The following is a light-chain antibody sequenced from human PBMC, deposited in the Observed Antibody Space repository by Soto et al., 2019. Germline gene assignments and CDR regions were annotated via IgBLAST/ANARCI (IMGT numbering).Light chain of an antibody. V-gene: IGLV2-14*03. CDR3: NSYTSSSTV. Sequence: QSALTQPASVSGSPGQSITISCTGTSSDIGAHNYVSWYQQYPGKAPKLVIYAVSNRPSGVSYRFSGFKSANTASLTISGLQADDEADYYCNSYTSSSTVFGGGTKLTVL. CDR1: SSDIGAHNY. J-gene: IGLJ2*01. CDR2: AVS.